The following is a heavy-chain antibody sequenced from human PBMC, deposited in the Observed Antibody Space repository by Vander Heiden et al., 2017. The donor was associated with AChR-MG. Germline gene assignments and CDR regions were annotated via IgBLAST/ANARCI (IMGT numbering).Heavy chain of an antibody. CDR2: IYPGDSDT. J-gene: IGHJ4*02. CDR3: ARYCGGDCYTHFDY. Sequence: EVQLVQSGAEVKKPGESLKISCKGSGSTFIPSWLGWVRPMPGKGLEWMGIIYPGDSDTRYNPSFQGHVTISADKSISTAYLQWSSLRASDTAMYYCARYCGGDCYTHFDYWGQGTLVTVSS. V-gene: IGHV5-51*01. CDR1: GSTFIPSW. D-gene: IGHD2-21*02.